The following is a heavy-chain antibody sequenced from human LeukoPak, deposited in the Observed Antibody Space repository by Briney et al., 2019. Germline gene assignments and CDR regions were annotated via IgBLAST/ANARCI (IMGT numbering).Heavy chain of an antibody. V-gene: IGHV1-2*02. Sequence: GSVKVSCKASGYTFTGYFMHWVRQAPGQGLEWMGWINPYSGGTHYAQKFQGRVTMTRDTSISTAYMELSRLTSDDTAVYYCARDRDICSGGTCYSYYMDVWGKGTTVTISS. CDR3: ARDRDICSGGTCYSYYMDV. CDR1: GYTFTGYF. CDR2: INPYSGGT. J-gene: IGHJ6*03. D-gene: IGHD2-15*01.